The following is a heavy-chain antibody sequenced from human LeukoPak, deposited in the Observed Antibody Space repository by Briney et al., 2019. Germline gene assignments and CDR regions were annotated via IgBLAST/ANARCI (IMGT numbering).Heavy chain of an antibody. J-gene: IGHJ4*02. CDR3: ARGTYYDFWSGYYGEPAYFDY. CDR2: INHSGST. Sequence: SETLSLTCAVYGGSFSGYYWSWIRQPPGKGLEWIGEINHSGSTNYNPSLKSRVTISVDTSKNQFSLKLSSVTAADTAVYYCARGTYYDFWSGYYGEPAYFDYWGQGTLVTVSS. CDR1: GGSFSGYY. V-gene: IGHV4-34*01. D-gene: IGHD3-3*01.